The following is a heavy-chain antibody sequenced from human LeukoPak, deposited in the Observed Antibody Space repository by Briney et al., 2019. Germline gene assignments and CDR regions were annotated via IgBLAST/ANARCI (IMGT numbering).Heavy chain of an antibody. J-gene: IGHJ4*02. Sequence: ASVKVSCKISGYSFTRYGLIWVRQAPGQGLEWVGWISGSNGNTKYAQKLQGRVTMTTDTFTSTAYMEVRSLRSEDTAEYYCARAGRGTYYYFDVWGQGTLVTVSS. D-gene: IGHD1-26*01. CDR3: ARAGRGTYYYFDV. V-gene: IGHV1-18*01. CDR1: GYSFTRYG. CDR2: ISGSNGNT.